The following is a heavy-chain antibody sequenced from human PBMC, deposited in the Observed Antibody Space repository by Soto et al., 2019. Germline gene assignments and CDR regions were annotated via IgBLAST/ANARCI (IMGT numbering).Heavy chain of an antibody. CDR3: AREKDFILGGYAFGY. CDR2: LIYRGTA. Sequence: QVQLQESGPRLVKPSETLSLTCSVSDSSMSPYYWTWFRQAPGKGLEWIGHLIYRGTATYNPALQGRVTISLDTSKKQVSLQLSSVIAADTAVYYCAREKDFILGGYAFGYWGPGTLVTVSS. J-gene: IGHJ3*01. CDR1: DSSMSPYY. D-gene: IGHD1-26*01. V-gene: IGHV4-59*01.